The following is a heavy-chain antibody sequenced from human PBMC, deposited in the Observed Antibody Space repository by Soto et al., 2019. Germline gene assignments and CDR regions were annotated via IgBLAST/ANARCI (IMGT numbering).Heavy chain of an antibody. V-gene: IGHV3-23*01. Sequence: GGSLRLSCAASGLTVSSSYAMSWVRQAPGKGLEWVSAISGSGGSTYYADSVKGRFTISRDNSKNTLYLQMNSLRAEDTAVYYCAKDSSSWFNDYWGQGTLVTVSS. CDR2: ISGSGGST. CDR1: GLTVSSSYA. CDR3: AKDSSSWFNDY. J-gene: IGHJ4*02. D-gene: IGHD6-13*01.